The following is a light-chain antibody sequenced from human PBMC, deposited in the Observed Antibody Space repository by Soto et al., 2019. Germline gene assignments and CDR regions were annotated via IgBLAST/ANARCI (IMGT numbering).Light chain of an antibody. CDR2: SAS. Sequence: EIVLTQSPGTLSLSPGERATLSCRARHSVSSSHLAWYQHKPRKALTLLMYSASSRATGIPERFSARGSGTVFTLPITRLEPEDFAVYYCQRYADFGQGTKVDIK. J-gene: IGKJ1*01. V-gene: IGKV3-20*01. CDR1: HSVSSSH. CDR3: QRYAD.